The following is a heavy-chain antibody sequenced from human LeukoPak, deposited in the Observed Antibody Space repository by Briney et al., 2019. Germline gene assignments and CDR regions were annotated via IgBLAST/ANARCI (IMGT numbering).Heavy chain of an antibody. CDR3: ARVGSRWSWFDP. D-gene: IGHD2-15*01. CDR2: IYYSGST. V-gene: IGHV4-61*01. CDR1: GGSVSNGSYY. Sequence: SETLSLTCTVSGGSVSNGSYYWSWIRQPPGKGLEWIGYIYYSGSTNYNPSLKSRVTISVDTSKNQFSLKLSSETDADTAVYYCARVGSRWSWFDPWGQGTLVTASS. J-gene: IGHJ5*02.